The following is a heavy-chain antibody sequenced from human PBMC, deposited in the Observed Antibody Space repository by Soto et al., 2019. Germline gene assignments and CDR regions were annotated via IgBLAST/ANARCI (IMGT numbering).Heavy chain of an antibody. CDR3: ARRRRGGYWFAP. Sequence: SETLSLTCSVSGGSINSDDHYWTWIRQPPGKGLEWIGSIYYSGTTNYNPSLKSRITVSIDTSKNQFSLNLTSVTAADTALYYCARRRRGGYWFAPWGQGTPVTVSS. CDR1: GGSINSDDHY. V-gene: IGHV4-30-4*01. CDR2: IYYSGTT. J-gene: IGHJ5*02.